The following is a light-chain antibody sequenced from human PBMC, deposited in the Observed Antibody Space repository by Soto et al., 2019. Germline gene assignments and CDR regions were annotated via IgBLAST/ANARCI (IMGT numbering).Light chain of an antibody. J-gene: IGKJ4*01. V-gene: IGKV3-11*01. CDR1: QSVSYY. CDR2: DAS. CDR3: QQRSNWPLT. Sequence: EIVLTQSPATLSLSPGERATLSCRASQSVSYYLAWYQQKPGQAPRLLIYDASSRATGIPARFSGSGSGTDFTLPISSLEAEDLAAYYCQQRSNWPLTFGGGTKVEIK.